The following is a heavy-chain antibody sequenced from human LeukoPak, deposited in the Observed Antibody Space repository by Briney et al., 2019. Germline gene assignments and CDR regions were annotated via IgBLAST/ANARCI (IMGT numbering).Heavy chain of an antibody. CDR2: IYPGDSDT. CDR1: GYSFTSYW. V-gene: IGHV5-51*01. CDR3: ARRGDSDFRID. Sequence: GESLKISCKGSGYSFTSYWIGWVRQMPGKGLEWMGIIYPGDSDTRYSPSFQGQVTISADKSISTAYLQWSSLKASDSAICYCARRGDSDFRIDWGQGTLVTVSS. D-gene: IGHD2-21*02. J-gene: IGHJ4*02.